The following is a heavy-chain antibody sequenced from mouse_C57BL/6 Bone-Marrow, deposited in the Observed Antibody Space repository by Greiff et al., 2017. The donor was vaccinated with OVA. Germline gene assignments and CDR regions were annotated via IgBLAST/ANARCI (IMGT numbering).Heavy chain of an antibody. J-gene: IGHJ2*01. Sequence: EVQLQQSGPELVKPGASVKIPCKASGYTFTDYNMDWVKQSHGKSLEWIGDINPNNGGTIYTQKFKGKATLPVDTSSSTAYMELRSLTSEYTAVYYCAREEDYFDDWGQGTTLTVSS. CDR2: INPNNGGT. V-gene: IGHV1-18*01. CDR1: GYTFTDYN. CDR3: AREEDYFDD.